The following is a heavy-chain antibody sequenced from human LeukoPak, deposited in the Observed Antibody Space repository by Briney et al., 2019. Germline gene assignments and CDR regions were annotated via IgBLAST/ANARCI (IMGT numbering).Heavy chain of an antibody. CDR3: ARGCILTGYVNTYYFDN. D-gene: IGHD3-9*01. Sequence: PSQTLSLTCTVSGGSISSSSYYWGWIRQPPGKGLEWIGSIYYSGSTYYNPSLKSRVTISVDTSKNQFSLKLSSVTAADTAVYYCARGCILTGYVNTYYFDNWGQGTLVAVSS. J-gene: IGHJ4*02. CDR2: IYYSGST. CDR1: GGSISSSSYY. V-gene: IGHV4-39*07.